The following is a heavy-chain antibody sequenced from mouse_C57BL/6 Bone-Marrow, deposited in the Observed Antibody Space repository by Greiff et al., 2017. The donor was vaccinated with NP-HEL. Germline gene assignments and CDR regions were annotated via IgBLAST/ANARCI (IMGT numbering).Heavy chain of an antibody. D-gene: IGHD1-1*01. J-gene: IGHJ3*01. CDR3: ARGSHPYYGSSPAWFAY. Sequence: VQLQQSGAELVKPGASVKLSCKASGYTFTSYWMHWVKQRPGQGLEWIGMIHPNSGSTNYNEKFKSKATLTVDKSSSTAYMQLSSLTSEDSAVYYCARGSHPYYGSSPAWFAYWGQGTLVTVSA. V-gene: IGHV1-64*01. CDR1: GYTFTSYW. CDR2: IHPNSGST.